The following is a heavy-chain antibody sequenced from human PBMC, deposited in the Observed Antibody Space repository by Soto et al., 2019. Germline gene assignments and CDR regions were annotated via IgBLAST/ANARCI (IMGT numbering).Heavy chain of an antibody. J-gene: IGHJ4*02. V-gene: IGHV3-11*06. CDR1: RFSFSDYY. CDR3: ARARGP. CDR2: ISGSGTYT. Sequence: QMYLVESGGGSVQPGESLRLSCAASRFSFSDYYMSWIRQAPGKGLEWLSYISGSGTYTDYADSVKGRFTISRDNAKNSLYLQMNNLGGEDTAVYYCARARGPWGQGTLVTVSS.